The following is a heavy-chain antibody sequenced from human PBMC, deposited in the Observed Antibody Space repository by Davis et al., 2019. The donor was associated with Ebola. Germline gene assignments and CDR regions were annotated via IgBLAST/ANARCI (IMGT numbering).Heavy chain of an antibody. CDR2: IYSGGST. D-gene: IGHD1-14*01. J-gene: IGHJ4*02. V-gene: IGHV3-53*04. CDR1: GFTFSSYS. CDR3: ARDTGLTVN. Sequence: GESLKISCAASGFTFSSYSMSWVRQAPGKGLEWVSVIYSGGSTYYADSVKGRFTISRHNSKNTLYLQMNSLRAEDTAVYYCARDTGLTVNWGQGTLVTVSS.